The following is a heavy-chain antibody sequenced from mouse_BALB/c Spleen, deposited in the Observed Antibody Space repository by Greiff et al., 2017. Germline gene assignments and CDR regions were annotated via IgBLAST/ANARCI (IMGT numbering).Heavy chain of an antibody. CDR2: ISYDGSN. J-gene: IGHJ2*01. V-gene: IGHV3-6*02. D-gene: IGHD1-2*01. CDR1: GYSITSGYY. Sequence: DVKLVESGPGLVKPSQSLSLTCSVTGYSITSGYYWNWIRQFPGNKLEWMGYISYDGSNNYNPSLKNRISITRDTSKNLFFLKLNSVTTEDTATYYSARGDYGYDFDYWGQGTTLTVSS. CDR3: ARGDYGYDFDY.